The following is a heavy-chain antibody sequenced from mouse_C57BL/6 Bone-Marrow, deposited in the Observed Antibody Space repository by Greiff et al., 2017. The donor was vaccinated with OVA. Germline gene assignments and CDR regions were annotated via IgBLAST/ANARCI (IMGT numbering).Heavy chain of an antibody. CDR2: ISSGSSTI. Sequence: EVKLMESGGGLVKPGGSLKLSCAASGFTFSDYGMHWVRQAPEKGLEWVAYISSGSSTIYYADTVKGRFTISIDNAKNTLFLQMTSLRAEDTAMYYCARPGYYGLLDYWGQGTTRTVSS. J-gene: IGHJ2*01. CDR3: ARPGYYGLLDY. V-gene: IGHV5-17*01. D-gene: IGHD1-2*01. CDR1: GFTFSDYG.